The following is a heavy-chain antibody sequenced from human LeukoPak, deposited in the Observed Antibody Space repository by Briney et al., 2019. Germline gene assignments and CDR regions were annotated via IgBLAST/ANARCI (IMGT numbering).Heavy chain of an antibody. Sequence: ASVKVSCKVSGYTLTELSMHWVRQAPGKGLEWMGGFDPEDGETIYAQKFQGRVTMTEDTSTDTAYMELSSLRSEDTAVYYCAIPGGAKWSSSWPFDYWGQGTLVTVSS. D-gene: IGHD6-13*01. CDR1: GYTLTELS. CDR2: FDPEDGET. CDR3: AIPGGAKWSSSWPFDY. V-gene: IGHV1-24*01. J-gene: IGHJ4*02.